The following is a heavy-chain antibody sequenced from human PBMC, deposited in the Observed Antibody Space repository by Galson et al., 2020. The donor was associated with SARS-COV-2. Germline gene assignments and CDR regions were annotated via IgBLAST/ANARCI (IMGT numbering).Heavy chain of an antibody. CDR1: GFTFSDYS. V-gene: IGHV3-30*04. J-gene: IGHJ5*01. Sequence: GGSLRLSCAASGFTFSDYSFHWVRQAPGKGLEWVTLISSDGSNKYYADSVKGRFTISRDTSKNTLYLQMDSLGPEDTAVYYCARARRAAPSNWFDPWGQGTLVTVSS. CDR2: ISSDGSNK. CDR3: ARARRAAPSNWFDP. D-gene: IGHD6-13*01.